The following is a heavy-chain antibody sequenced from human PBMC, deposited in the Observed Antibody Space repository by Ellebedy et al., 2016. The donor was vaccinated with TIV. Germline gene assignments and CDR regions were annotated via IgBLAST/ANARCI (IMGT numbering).Heavy chain of an antibody. CDR3: ARGSGYGMDV. V-gene: IGHV3-7*04. Sequence: PGGSLRLSCAASGLTFSRNAASWVRQAPGRGLEWVSNIKQDGSEKYYVDSVKVRFTISRDNAKNSLYLQMNSLRAEDTAVYYCARGSGYGMDVWGQGTTVTVSS. CDR2: IKQDGSEK. CDR1: GLTFSRNA. J-gene: IGHJ6*02.